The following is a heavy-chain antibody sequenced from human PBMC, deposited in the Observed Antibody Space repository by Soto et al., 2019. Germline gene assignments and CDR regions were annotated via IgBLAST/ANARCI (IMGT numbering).Heavy chain of an antibody. CDR2: ISYDGSNK. V-gene: IGHV3-30-3*01. J-gene: IGHJ6*02. CDR3: ARDSLLWFGEPLLYGMDV. CDR1: GFTFSSYA. Sequence: QVQLVESGGGVVQPGRSLRLSCAASGFTFSSYAMHWVRQAPGKGLEWVAVISYDGSNKYYADSVKGRFTISRDNSKNTLYLQMNSLGAEDTAVYYCARDSLLWFGEPLLYGMDVWGQGTTVTVSS. D-gene: IGHD3-10*01.